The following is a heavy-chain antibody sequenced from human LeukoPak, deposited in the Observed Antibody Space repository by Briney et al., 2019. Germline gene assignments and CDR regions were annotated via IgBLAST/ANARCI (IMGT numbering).Heavy chain of an antibody. J-gene: IGHJ2*01. Sequence: ASVKVSCKTSGYTFINYGMSWLRQAPGHGLEYMGWISAYSGETNYAPKFQERVTLTPDPSTSTVYMELRSLRSYDAAVYCCAREGALAGNIPLWYFDLWGRGTLVTVSS. CDR3: AREGALAGNIPLWYFDL. CDR2: ISAYSGET. D-gene: IGHD6-19*01. V-gene: IGHV1-18*01. CDR1: GYTFINYG.